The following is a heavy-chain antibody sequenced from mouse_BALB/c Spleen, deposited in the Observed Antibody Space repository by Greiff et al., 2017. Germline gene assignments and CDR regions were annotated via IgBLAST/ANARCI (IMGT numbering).Heavy chain of an antibody. CDR3: ARDVYGNYVEWYVDV. CDR2: ISSGGST. V-gene: IGHV5-6-5*01. Sequence: EVKLVESGGGLVKPGGSLKLSCAASGFTFSSYAMSWVRQTPEKRLEWVASISSGGSTYYPDSVKGRFTISRDNARNILYLQMSSLRSEDTAMYYCARDVYGNYVEWYVDVWGAGTTVTVSS. J-gene: IGHJ1*01. CDR1: GFTFSSYA. D-gene: IGHD2-1*01.